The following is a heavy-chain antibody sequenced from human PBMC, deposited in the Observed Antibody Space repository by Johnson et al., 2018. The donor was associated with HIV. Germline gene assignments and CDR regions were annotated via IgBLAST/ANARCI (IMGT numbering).Heavy chain of an antibody. CDR3: AKVRRAVYGFDI. Sequence: VQLVESVGGLVKPGGSLRLSCAASGFTFTNAWMSWVRQATGKGLEWVSAIGTAGDTYYPGSVKGRFTISRENAKNSLYLQMNSLRAEDTAVYYCAKVRRAVYGFDIWGQGTMVTVSS. V-gene: IGHV3-13*01. CDR2: IGTAGDT. CDR1: GFTFTNAW. J-gene: IGHJ3*02.